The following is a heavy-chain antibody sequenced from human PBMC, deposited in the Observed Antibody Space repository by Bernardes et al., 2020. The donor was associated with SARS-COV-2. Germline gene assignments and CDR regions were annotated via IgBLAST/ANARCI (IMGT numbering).Heavy chain of an antibody. CDR1: GGSVHSGTYY. CDR2: IYFSGSA. V-gene: IGHV4-61*01. CDR3: ARTRDYYSGLDV. J-gene: IGHJ6*02. Sequence: SETLSLTCTVSGGSVHSGTYYWSWIRQPPGKGLEWIAYIYFSGSANYNPSLKSRVTISVDTSKNQFSLNLRSVTAADTAVYYCARTRDYYSGLDVWGQGTAVTVSS.